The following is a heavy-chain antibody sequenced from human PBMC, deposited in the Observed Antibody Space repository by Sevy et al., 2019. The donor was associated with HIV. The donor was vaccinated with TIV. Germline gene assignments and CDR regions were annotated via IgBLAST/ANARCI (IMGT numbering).Heavy chain of an antibody. V-gene: IGHV1-18*01. J-gene: IGHJ4*02. CDR2: ISAYNGNT. CDR1: GYTFTSYG. Sequence: ASVKVPCKASGYTFTSYGISWVRQAPGQGLEWMGWISAYNGNTNYAQKLQGRVTMTTDTSTSTAYMELRSLRSDDTAVYYCARQHCSSTSCWGGMDYWGQGTLVTVSS. D-gene: IGHD2-2*01. CDR3: ARQHCSSTSCWGGMDY.